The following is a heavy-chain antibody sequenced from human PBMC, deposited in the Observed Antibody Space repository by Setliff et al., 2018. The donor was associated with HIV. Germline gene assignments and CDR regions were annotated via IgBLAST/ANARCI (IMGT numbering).Heavy chain of an antibody. CDR1: GFTFNNYG. Sequence: GGSLRLPSAASGFTFNNYGMSWVRPAPGKGLEWVSVIYSGGSTYYADSVKARFTIARDNSKTTLDIQMSSLEAEDTAVYYCVREERAADSGSYYSSRWFDRWGQGTLVTVSS. CDR2: IYSGGST. J-gene: IGHJ5*02. V-gene: IGHV3-53*01. D-gene: IGHD1-26*01. CDR3: VREERAADSGSYYSSRWFDR.